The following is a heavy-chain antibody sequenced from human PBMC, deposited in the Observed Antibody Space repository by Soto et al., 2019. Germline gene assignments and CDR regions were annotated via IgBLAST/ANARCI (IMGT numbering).Heavy chain of an antibody. Sequence: VGALRLTWAASGVKFSNFGVHWVCKDPGKGLEWVAVISYDGSNKYYADSVKGRFNISRDNSKNTLYLQMNSLRAEDTAVYYCAKDHTQYNWSYGVLPGYWGQGTLVTVSS. J-gene: IGHJ4*02. CDR1: GVKFSNFG. CDR3: AKDHTQYNWSYGVLPGY. V-gene: IGHV3-30*18. CDR2: ISYDGSNK. D-gene: IGHD1-7*01.